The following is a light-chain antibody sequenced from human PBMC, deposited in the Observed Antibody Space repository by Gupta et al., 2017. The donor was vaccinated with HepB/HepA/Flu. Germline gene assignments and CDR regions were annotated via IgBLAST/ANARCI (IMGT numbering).Light chain of an antibody. CDR1: QSVSSSF. V-gene: IGKV3-20*01. J-gene: IGKJ1*01. CDR3: QQDGSSPQT. Sequence: EIVLTQSPGTLSLSPGERATLSCRASQSVSSSFLAWHQQKPGQAPRLLIYDASSRATGIPDRFSGSGSGTDFTLTISRLEPEDFAVYFCQQDGSSPQTFGQGTKVEIK. CDR2: DAS.